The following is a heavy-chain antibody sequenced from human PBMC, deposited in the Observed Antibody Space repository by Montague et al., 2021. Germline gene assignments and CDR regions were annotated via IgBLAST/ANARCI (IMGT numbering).Heavy chain of an antibody. CDR1: GGSFSGYY. J-gene: IGHJ5*02. V-gene: IGHV4-34*01. CDR3: ARVLYGAVLLVATGWFDA. D-gene: IGHD4-17*01. Sequence: SETLSLTCTVYGGSFSGYYWNWIRQSPGKGLEWIGEISHNGSTSYNPSLKSRVTMSVDTSKKQFSLNLNSVTAADTAVYYCARVLYGAVLLVATGWFDAWGKGTPVTVSS. CDR2: ISHNGST.